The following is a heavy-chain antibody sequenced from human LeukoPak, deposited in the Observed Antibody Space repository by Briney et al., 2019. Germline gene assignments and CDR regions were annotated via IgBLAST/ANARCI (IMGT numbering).Heavy chain of an antibody. V-gene: IGHV3-11*04. CDR2: ISSSGTTI. CDR1: GFTFSDYY. CDR3: AGGADNFWSSYAFDY. J-gene: IGHJ4*02. D-gene: IGHD3-3*01. Sequence: GGSLRLSCAASGFTFSDYYMSWIRQAPGKGLEWISYISSSGTTIYYADSVKGRFTISRDNAENSLYLRMNSLRAGDTALYYCAGGADNFWSSYAFDYWGQGALATVSS.